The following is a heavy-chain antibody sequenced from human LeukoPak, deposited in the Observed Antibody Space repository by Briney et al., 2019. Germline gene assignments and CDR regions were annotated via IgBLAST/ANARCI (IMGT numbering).Heavy chain of an antibody. CDR2: MNPNSGNA. D-gene: IGHD3-10*01. V-gene: IGHV1-8*01. Sequence: GASVKVSCKASGYTFTSYDISWVRQATGQGLEWMGWMNPNSGNAGYAQRFQGRVTMTRNNSISTAYMELTSLRSEDTAVYYCGRPLQRGSWTQRALDYWAQGTLVTVSS. J-gene: IGHJ4*02. CDR3: GRPLQRGSWTQRALDY. CDR1: GYTFTSYD.